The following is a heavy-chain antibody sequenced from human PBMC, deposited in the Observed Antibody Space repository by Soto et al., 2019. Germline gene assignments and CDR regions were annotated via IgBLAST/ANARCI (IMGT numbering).Heavy chain of an antibody. CDR2: IWYDGSNK. J-gene: IGHJ6*02. D-gene: IGHD2-8*02. CDR1: GFTFNTYD. Sequence: QVQLVESGGGVVQPGGSLSLSCTTSGFTFNTYDMYWVRQAPGKGLEWVAIIWYDGSNKYYGDYVKGRFTISRDNSKNPLYLQMNSLRAEDTALYYCARGDCTGAYCSSWPFNYGVDVWGQGTTVTVSS. V-gene: IGHV3-33*08. CDR3: ARGDCTGAYCSSWPFNYGVDV.